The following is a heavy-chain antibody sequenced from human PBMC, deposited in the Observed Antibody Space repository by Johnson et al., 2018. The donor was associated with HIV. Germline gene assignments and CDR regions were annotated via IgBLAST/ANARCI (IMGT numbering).Heavy chain of an antibody. CDR3: AKVHIPARWSAAFDI. CDR1: GFTFSSYA. Sequence: QVQLVESGGGVVQPGRSLRLSCAASGFTFSSYAMHWVRQAPGKGLEWVAVISYDGSNKYYADSVKGRFTISRDNSKNTVYLQMSSLRTEDTAVYYCAKVHIPARWSAAFDIWGRGTLVTVSS. J-gene: IGHJ3*02. CDR2: ISYDGSNK. D-gene: IGHD6-6*01. V-gene: IGHV3-30-3*01.